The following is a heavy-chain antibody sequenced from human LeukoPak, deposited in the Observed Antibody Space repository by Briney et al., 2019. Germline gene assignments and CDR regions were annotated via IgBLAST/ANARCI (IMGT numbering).Heavy chain of an antibody. CDR2: MNPNSGNT. CDR3: ARDRLEWLFQSDYYYMDV. V-gene: IGHV1-8*01. CDR1: GYTFTSYD. J-gene: IGHJ6*03. Sequence: GASVKVSCKASGYTFTSYDINWVRQATGQGLEWMGWMNPNSGNTGYAQKFQGRVTMTRDMSTSTVYMELSSLRSEDTAVYYCARDRLEWLFQSDYYYMDVWGKGTTVTVSS. D-gene: IGHD3-3*01.